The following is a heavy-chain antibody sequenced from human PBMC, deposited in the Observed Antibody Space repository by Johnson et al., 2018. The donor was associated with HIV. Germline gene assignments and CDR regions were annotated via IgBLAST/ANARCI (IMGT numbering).Heavy chain of an antibody. CDR2: ISYDGSNK. CDR1: GFTFSSYG. J-gene: IGHJ3*02. D-gene: IGHD4-17*01. CDR3: AREFLYGDYQDAFDI. Sequence: VQLVESGGGVVQPGRSLRLSCAASGFTFSSYGMHWVRQAPGKGLEWVAVISYDGSNKYYADSVKGRFTISRDNSKNTLYLQMNSLRAEDRAVYYCAREFLYGDYQDAFDIWGQWTMVTVSS. V-gene: IGHV3-30*03.